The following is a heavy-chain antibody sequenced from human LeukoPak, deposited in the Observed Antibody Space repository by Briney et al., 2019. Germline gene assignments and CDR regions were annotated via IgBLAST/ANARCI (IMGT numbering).Heavy chain of an antibody. J-gene: IGHJ4*02. D-gene: IGHD1-26*01. CDR3: AKGGMSSGSYRVFDY. Sequence: PGGSLRVSCAASGFTFSSYAMSWVRQAPGKGLEWVSAISGSGGSTYYADSVKGRFTLSRNNSKTTLYLQMNSLRVEDTAVYYCAKGGMSSGSYRVFDYWGQGTLVTVPS. V-gene: IGHV3-23*01. CDR2: ISGSGGST. CDR1: GFTFSSYA.